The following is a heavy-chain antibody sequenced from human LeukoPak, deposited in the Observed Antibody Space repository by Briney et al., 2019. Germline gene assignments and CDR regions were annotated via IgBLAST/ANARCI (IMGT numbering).Heavy chain of an antibody. D-gene: IGHD4-23*01. CDR1: GYTFTNYD. V-gene: IGHV1-18*01. CDR2: NT. Sequence: ASVKVSCKASGYTFTNYDITWVRQAPGQGLEWMGWNTNYAQKHQGRVTITTDTSTSTAFMELMSLRSDDTAVYYCARVGYSGNFIDYWGQGTLVTVSS. CDR3: ARVGYSGNFIDY. J-gene: IGHJ4*02.